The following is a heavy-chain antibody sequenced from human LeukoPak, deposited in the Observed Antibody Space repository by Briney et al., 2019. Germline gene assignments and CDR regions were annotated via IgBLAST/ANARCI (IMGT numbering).Heavy chain of an antibody. V-gene: IGHV3-30-3*01. D-gene: IGHD6-19*01. CDR3: ARAHPGYSSGWYFDY. CDR2: ISYDGSSK. Sequence: PGRSLRLSCAASGFTFSSYAMHWVRQAPGKGLEWVAVISYDGSSKYYADSVKGRFTISRDNSKNTLYLQMNSLRAEDTAVYYCARAHPGYSSGWYFDYWGQGTLVTVSS. J-gene: IGHJ4*02. CDR1: GFTFSSYA.